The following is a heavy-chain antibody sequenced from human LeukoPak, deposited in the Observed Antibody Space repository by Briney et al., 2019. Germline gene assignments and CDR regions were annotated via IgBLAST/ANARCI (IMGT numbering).Heavy chain of an antibody. V-gene: IGHV4-34*01. J-gene: IGHJ6*03. CDR3: ARGQRGYSYGHYYYYMDV. CDR2: INHSGST. CDR1: GGSFSGYY. Sequence: SETLSLTCAVYGGSFSGYYWSWIRQPPGKGLEWIGEINHSGSTNYNPSLKSRVTISVDTSKNQFSLKLSSVTAADTAVYYCARGQRGYSYGHYYYYMDVWGKGTTVTVSS. D-gene: IGHD5-18*01.